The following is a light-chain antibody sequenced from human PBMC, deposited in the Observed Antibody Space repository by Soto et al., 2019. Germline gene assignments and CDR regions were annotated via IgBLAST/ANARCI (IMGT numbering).Light chain of an antibody. J-gene: IGKJ1*01. CDR1: QTISSW. CDR2: KAS. V-gene: IGKV1-5*03. CDR3: QHYNSYSEA. Sequence: DIQMTRSPSTLSGSVGDRVTITCRARQTISSWLAWYQQKPGKAPKLLIYKASTLKSGVTSRFSGSGSGTEFTLTISSLQPDDFATYYCQHYNSYSEAFGQGTKVDIK.